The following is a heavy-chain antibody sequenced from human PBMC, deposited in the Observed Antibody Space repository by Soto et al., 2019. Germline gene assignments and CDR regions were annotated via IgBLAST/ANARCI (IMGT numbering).Heavy chain of an antibody. V-gene: IGHV1-69*12. D-gene: IGHD1-7*01. Sequence: QVQLVQSGAEVKKPGSSVKVSCKSSGGTFSTFPINWVRQAPGQGLEWMGATLPVSGTTNYAQKFQGRVTFSADESTTTAYMEVSSLRSEDTAVYYCARDRTGTTLGYFDYWGQGTRVTVSS. CDR1: GGTFSTFP. CDR2: TLPVSGTT. CDR3: ARDRTGTTLGYFDY. J-gene: IGHJ4*02.